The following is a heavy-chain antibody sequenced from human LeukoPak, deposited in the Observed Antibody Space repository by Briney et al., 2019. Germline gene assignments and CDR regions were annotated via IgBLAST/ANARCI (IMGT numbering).Heavy chain of an antibody. D-gene: IGHD3-16*01. CDR1: GDSINTDY. V-gene: IGHV4-4*07. J-gene: IGHJ4*02. CDR2: IYSSGTT. Sequence: PSETLSLTCSVSGDSINTDYWSWIRQPAGKGPEWTGRIYSSGTTNYNPSLKSRVTMSLDKSKNQFSLKLTSVTAADTAVYYCARADSSNAYTAFDSWGQGTLVTVSS. CDR3: ARADSSNAYTAFDS.